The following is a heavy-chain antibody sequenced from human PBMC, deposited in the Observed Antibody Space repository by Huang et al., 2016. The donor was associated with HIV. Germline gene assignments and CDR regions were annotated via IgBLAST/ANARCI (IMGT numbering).Heavy chain of an antibody. J-gene: IGHJ6*02. CDR2: NVVGSGNT. Sequence: QMQLVQSGPEVKKPGTSVKVSCKASGFTFTSSAVQWVRQARGQRLEWIGWNVVGSGNTNYAQKFQERVTITRDMSTSTAYMELSSLRSEDTAVYYCAAYTSGPAGYYYYYDMDVWGQGTTVTVSS. D-gene: IGHD6-19*01. V-gene: IGHV1-58*01. CDR3: AAYTSGPAGYYYYYDMDV. CDR1: GFTFTSSA.